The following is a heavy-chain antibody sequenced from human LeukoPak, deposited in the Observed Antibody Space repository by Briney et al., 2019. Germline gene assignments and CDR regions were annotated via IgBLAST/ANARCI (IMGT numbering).Heavy chain of an antibody. CDR1: GGSISRYY. Sequence: WETLSLTCTVSGGSISRYYWSWIRQPPGKGLQWIGYIYYSGSTNYNPSLKSRVTISVDTSKNQFSLKLISVTAADTAVYYCAKQRVEMATITAFDPWGQGTLVTVSS. D-gene: IGHD5-24*01. V-gene: IGHV4-59*08. CDR3: AKQRVEMATITAFDP. J-gene: IGHJ5*02. CDR2: IYYSGST.